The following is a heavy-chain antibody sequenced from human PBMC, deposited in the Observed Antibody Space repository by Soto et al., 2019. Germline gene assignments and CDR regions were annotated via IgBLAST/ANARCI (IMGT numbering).Heavy chain of an antibody. D-gene: IGHD5-18*01. CDR3: VRWIQLWPRFDY. CDR2: INHSGST. Sequence: KQSQTLSLTCAVYGGSFSGYYWSWIRQPPGKGLEWIGEINHSGSTNYNPSLKSRVTISVDTSKNQFSLKLSSVTAADTAVYYCVRWIQLWPRFDYWGQGTLVTVSS. CDR1: GGSFSGYY. J-gene: IGHJ4*02. V-gene: IGHV4-34*01.